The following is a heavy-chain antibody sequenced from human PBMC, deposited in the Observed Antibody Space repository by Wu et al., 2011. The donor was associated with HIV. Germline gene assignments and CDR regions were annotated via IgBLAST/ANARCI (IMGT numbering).Heavy chain of an antibody. CDR1: EYTLTDLS. CDR3: ARFKLLSNWFDP. Sequence: QVQMVQSGAEVKKPGASVKVSCKVSEYTLTDLSMHWVRQAPGRGLEWMGGFDPEDGETIYAQKFQGRVTMTEDTSTDTAYMELSSLRSEDTAMYYCARFKLLSNWFDPGPGNPGHRLL. V-gene: IGHV1-24*01. D-gene: IGHD2-2*01. CDR2: FDPEDGET. J-gene: IGHJ5*02.